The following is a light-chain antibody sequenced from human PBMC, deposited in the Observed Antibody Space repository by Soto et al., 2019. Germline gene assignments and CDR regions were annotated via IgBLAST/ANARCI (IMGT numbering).Light chain of an antibody. J-gene: IGLJ1*01. CDR1: SIDVGAYNY. V-gene: IGLV2-14*01. CDR2: EVG. CDR3: SSYTARGTRV. Sequence: QSALTQFASVSGSPGQSITISCTGTSIDVGAYNYVSWYQQHPDKAPKLLIYEVGNRPSGVSFRFSGSKSGNTASLTISGLQAEDEAAYYCSSYTARGTRVFGTGTKVTVL.